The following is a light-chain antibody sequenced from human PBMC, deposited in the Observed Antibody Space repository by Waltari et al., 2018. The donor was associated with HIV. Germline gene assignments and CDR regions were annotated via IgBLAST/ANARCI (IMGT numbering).Light chain of an antibody. J-gene: IGLJ3*02. CDR1: SNDVGGYNY. CDR2: DVS. V-gene: IGLV2-14*03. CDR3: ESYTSTSVWV. Sequence: QSALTQPAYVSGSPGQSITIPCTGSSNDVGGYNYVSLYQQHPGKAPRLMIYDVSTRPSGVSDRFSGSKSGDTASLTISGLQPEDEADYYCESYTSTSVWVFGGGTRLTVL.